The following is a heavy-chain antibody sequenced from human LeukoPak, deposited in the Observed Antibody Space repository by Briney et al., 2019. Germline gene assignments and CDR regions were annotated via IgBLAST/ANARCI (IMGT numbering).Heavy chain of an antibody. CDR2: MNPNSGNT. CDR3: ARGREPWLPDY. J-gene: IGHJ4*02. V-gene: IGHV1-8*03. Sequence: ASVKVSCKASGYTFTSYDINWVRQATGQGLGWMGWMNPNSGNTGYAQKFQGRVTITRNTSISTAYMELSSLRSEDTAVYYCARGREPWLPDYWGQGTLVTVSS. D-gene: IGHD1-26*01. CDR1: GYTFTSYD.